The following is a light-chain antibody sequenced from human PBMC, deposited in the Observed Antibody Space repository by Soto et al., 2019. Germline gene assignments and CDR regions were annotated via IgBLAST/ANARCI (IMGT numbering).Light chain of an antibody. CDR1: QSISNW. V-gene: IGKV1-5*01. CDR2: DAS. Sequence: DIQMTQSPSTLSASVGDRVTITCRASQSISNWLAWYQQRPGKSPNLLIFDASKLQSGVPPRFSGSGSGTEFTLTICSLQPDDVATYYSQQFNGYSRLFCQGTKVEIK. CDR3: QQFNGYSRL. J-gene: IGKJ1*01.